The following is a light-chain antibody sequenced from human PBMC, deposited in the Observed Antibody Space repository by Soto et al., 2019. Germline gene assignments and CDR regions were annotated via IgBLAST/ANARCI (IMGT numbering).Light chain of an antibody. J-gene: IGLJ3*02. CDR1: DSDIGNYNY. V-gene: IGLV2-14*01. Sequence: QSALTQPASVSGSPGQSITISCTGTDSDIGNYNYVSWYQQHPGKSPTPIIFEVSDRPSGVSNRFSGSKSGNTASLTISGLLAEDEADYYCSSYTLSSTWVFGGGTQLTVL. CDR3: SSYTLSSTWV. CDR2: EVS.